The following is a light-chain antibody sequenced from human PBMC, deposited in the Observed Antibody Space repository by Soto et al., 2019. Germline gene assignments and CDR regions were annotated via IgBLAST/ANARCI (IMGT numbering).Light chain of an antibody. CDR2: DVS. J-gene: IGLJ2*01. CDR3: CSYAGNYNLV. Sequence: QSVLTQPRSVSGSPGQSVTLSCTGTSSDVGNYNYVSWYQQHPGKAPKLMIYDVSRRPSGVPDRFSGSKSGNTASLTISGLQAEDEADYFCCSYAGNYNLVFGGGTKVTVL. CDR1: SSDVGNYNY. V-gene: IGLV2-11*01.